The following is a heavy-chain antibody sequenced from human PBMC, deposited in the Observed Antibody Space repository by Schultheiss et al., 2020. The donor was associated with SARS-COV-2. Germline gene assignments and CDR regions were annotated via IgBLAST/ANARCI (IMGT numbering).Heavy chain of an antibody. V-gene: IGHV3-30*07. CDR3: ARSMEQNYYYYGMDV. J-gene: IGHJ6*02. CDR2: IWYDGSNK. CDR1: GFTFSSYA. D-gene: IGHD1/OR15-1a*01. Sequence: GGSLRLSCAASGFTFSSYAMHWVRQAPGKGLEWVAVIWYDGSNKYYADSVKGRFTISRDNSKNTLYLQMNSLRAEDTAVYYCARSMEQNYYYYGMDVWGQGTTVTVSS.